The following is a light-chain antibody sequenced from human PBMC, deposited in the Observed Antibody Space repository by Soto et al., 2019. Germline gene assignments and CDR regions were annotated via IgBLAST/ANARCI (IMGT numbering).Light chain of an antibody. CDR1: QRLSSN. CDR3: QQYINWPRT. V-gene: IGKV3-15*01. J-gene: IGKJ1*01. CDR2: GAS. Sequence: IVLTQSPVTLSVSPGESVTLSCRASQRLSSNLAWYQQRPGQAPRLLIYGASIRATDIPARFIGSGSGTEFTLTISSLQSEDFAVYYCQQYINWPRTFGQGTKVDIK.